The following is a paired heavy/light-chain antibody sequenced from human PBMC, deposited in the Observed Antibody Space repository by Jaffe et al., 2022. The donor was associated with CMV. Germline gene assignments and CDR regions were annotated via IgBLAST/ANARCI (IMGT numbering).Light chain of an antibody. CDR1: QSISSS. Sequence: DIQMTQSPSSLSASVGDRVTITCRASQSISSSLNWYQQKPGKAPRLLIYVASNFQSGVPSRFSGSGSGTDFTLTISSLQPEDFASYYCQQSHRTPWTFGQGTKVEIK. CDR3: QQSHRTPWT. CDR2: VAS. J-gene: IGKJ1*01. V-gene: IGKV1-39*01.
Heavy chain of an antibody. J-gene: IGHJ5*02. Sequence: QMQLVESGGGLVKPGGSLRLSCTGSGFTFSDYYVSWIRQAPGKGLEWVSDISSSGSSIYADSVKGRFTISRDNTKNSLYLQMSSLRAEDTAVYYCARSAGWFDPWGQGTLVTVSS. CDR3: ARSAGWFDP. CDR1: GFTFSDYY. CDR2: ISSSGSSI. D-gene: IGHD6-13*01. V-gene: IGHV3-11*01.